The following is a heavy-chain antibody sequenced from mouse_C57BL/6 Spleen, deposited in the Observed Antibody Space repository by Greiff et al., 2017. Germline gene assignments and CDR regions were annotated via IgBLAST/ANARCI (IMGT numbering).Heavy chain of an antibody. J-gene: IGHJ2*01. D-gene: IGHD3-2*02. V-gene: IGHV1-61*01. Sequence: VQLQQPGAELVRPGSSVKLSCKASGYTFTSYWMDWVKQRPGQGLEWIGNIYPSDSDTHSNQKFKDKATLTVDKSSSTAYMQLSSLTSEDSAVYYCARRTQLRPYFDYWGQGTTLTVSS. CDR1: GYTFTSYW. CDR2: IYPSDSDT. CDR3: ARRTQLRPYFDY.